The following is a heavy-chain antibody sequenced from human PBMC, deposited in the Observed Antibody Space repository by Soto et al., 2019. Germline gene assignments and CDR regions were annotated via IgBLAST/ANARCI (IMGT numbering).Heavy chain of an antibody. CDR2: ISSNGGNT. Sequence: EVQLVESGGGLVQPGGSLRLSCAASAFTFSSYAMHWVRRAPGRGLEYVSAISSNGGNTYYANSVKGRFTISRDNSKNTLYLQMGSLRAEDMAMYYWAGEAAGFRRYYFDYWGQGTLVTVSS. CDR1: AFTFSSYA. CDR3: AGEAAGFRRYYFDY. J-gene: IGHJ4*02. D-gene: IGHD6-19*01. V-gene: IGHV3-64*01.